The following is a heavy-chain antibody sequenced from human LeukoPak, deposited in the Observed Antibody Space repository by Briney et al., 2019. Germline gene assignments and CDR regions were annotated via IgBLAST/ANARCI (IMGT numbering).Heavy chain of an antibody. D-gene: IGHD2-15*01. V-gene: IGHV4-31*03. CDR1: GGSISSGGNY. CDR3: ARVLRGYYFDY. J-gene: IGHJ4*02. Sequence: SETLSLTCTVSGGSISSGGNYWSWIRQHPGKGLEWIGYIYYSGSTYYNPSLKSRVTISVDTSKNQFSLKLSSVTAADTAVYYCARVLRGYYFDYWGQGTLVTVSS. CDR2: IYYSGST.